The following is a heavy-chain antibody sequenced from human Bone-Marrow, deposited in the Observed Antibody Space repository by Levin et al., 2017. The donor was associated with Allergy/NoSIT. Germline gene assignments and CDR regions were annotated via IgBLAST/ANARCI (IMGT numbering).Heavy chain of an antibody. Sequence: ASVKVSCKASGYTFTTSCLSWVRQAPGQGLEWMGWISAFNGHTNYAQRFQGRVTMTTDSYTSTAYLELRSLTSDDTAVYYCVRESFDYGLGSYHNDFDFWGQGTLVSVSS. J-gene: IGHJ4*02. V-gene: IGHV1-18*01. CDR3: VRESFDYGLGSYHNDFDF. D-gene: IGHD3-10*01. CDR1: GYTFTTSC. CDR2: ISAFNGHT.